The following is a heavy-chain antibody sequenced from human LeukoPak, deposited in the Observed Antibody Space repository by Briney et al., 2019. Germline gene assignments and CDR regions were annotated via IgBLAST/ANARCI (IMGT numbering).Heavy chain of an antibody. CDR3: VRDHYEGCGWYYAEWTAFDI. J-gene: IGHJ3*02. V-gene: IGHV3-7*04. D-gene: IGHD3-3*01. Sequence: PGGSLRLSCDASGVKISSNRMTWVRQAPVRGLEWVASIGQDGRDKQYVNSVKGRFTISRDNARNIMYLQMSNLRAEDTAVYYCVRDHYEGCGWYYAEWTAFDIWGQGTRVTVSS. CDR1: GVKISSNR. CDR2: IGQDGRDK.